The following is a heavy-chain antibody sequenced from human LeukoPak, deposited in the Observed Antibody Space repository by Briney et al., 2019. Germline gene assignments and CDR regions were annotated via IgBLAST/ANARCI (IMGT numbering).Heavy chain of an antibody. CDR3: AGDMDVGFGELVDY. CDR1: GGTFTSHA. Sequence: GASVKVSCKASGGTFTSHAISWVRQAPGQGLEWMGRIIPTLGVTTYAQKLQDRVTITADRSTSTAYMELRSLKSDDPAVYFCAGDMDVGFGELVDYWGQGTLVTVSS. J-gene: IGHJ4*02. V-gene: IGHV1-69*04. CDR2: IIPTLGVT. D-gene: IGHD3-10*01.